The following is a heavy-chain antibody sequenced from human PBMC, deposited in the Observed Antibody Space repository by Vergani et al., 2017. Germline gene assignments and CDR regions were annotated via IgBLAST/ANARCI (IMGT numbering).Heavy chain of an antibody. J-gene: IGHJ4*02. V-gene: IGHV1-46*02. Sequence: QVQLVQSGAAVKKPGASAKVSCTASGYIFKNYYMHWLRLAPGQGFQWMGVVTVVTGAATSPQKFEGRITMTRDTSTATFYMDLSSLKYEDTAIYYCARSIGYCTSGSCRPYYFDLWGQGTLVTVSS. CDR3: ARSIGYCTSGSCRPYYFDL. D-gene: IGHD2-15*01. CDR2: VTVVTGAA. CDR1: GYIFKNYY.